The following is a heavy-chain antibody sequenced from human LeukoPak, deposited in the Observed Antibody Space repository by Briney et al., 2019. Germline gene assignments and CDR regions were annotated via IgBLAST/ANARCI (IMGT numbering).Heavy chain of an antibody. CDR2: IKRKTEGGTT. V-gene: IGHV3-15*01. CDR3: SWYYYDRFDP. J-gene: IGHJ5*02. Sequence: GGSLRLSCAASGFPFTTARMSWVRQARGRGLEWVGRIKRKTEGGTTDYAAPVKGRFTISRDDSKNTLYLQMDSLKTEDTAVYYCSWYYYDRFDPWGQGTLVTVSS. CDR1: GFPFTTAR. D-gene: IGHD3-22*01.